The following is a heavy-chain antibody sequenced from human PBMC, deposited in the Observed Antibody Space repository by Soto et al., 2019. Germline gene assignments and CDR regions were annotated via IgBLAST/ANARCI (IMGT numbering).Heavy chain of an antibody. CDR1: GYSISSGYY. Sequence: ASETLSLTCAVSGYSISSGYYWGWIRQPPGKGLEWIGSIYHSGSTYYNPSLKSRVTISVDTSKNQFSLKLSSVTAADTAVYYCARERRYCSGGSCYSDFDYWGQGTLVTVSS. CDR2: IYHSGST. V-gene: IGHV4-38-2*02. J-gene: IGHJ4*02. D-gene: IGHD2-15*01. CDR3: ARERRYCSGGSCYSDFDY.